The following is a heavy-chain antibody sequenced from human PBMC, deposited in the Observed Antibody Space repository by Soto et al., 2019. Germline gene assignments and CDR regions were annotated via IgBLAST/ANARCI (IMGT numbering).Heavy chain of an antibody. V-gene: IGHV4-34*02. CDR2: INHSENT. CDR3: VRGYCSSGSCYAPDAFDF. D-gene: IGHD2-15*01. Sequence: QVHLQQWGAGLLKPSETLSLTCAVYGGAFSGYYWGWIRQPPGKGLEWIGEINHSENTNYNPSLKSLVTVSVDTSKNQFSLRLRSGTAADTAVYYCVRGYCSSGSCYAPDAFDFWDQGTTVTGSS. J-gene: IGHJ3*01. CDR1: GGAFSGYY.